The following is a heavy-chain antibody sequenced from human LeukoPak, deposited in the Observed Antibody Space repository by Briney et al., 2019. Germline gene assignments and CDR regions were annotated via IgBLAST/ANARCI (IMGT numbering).Heavy chain of an antibody. CDR3: ARVVKQQLPDY. CDR1: GGSISSSSYY. V-gene: IGHV4-39*07. Sequence: SETLSLTCTVSGGSISSSSYYWGWIRQPPGKGLEWIGSIYYSGSTYYNPSLKSRVTISVDTSKNQFSLKLSSVTAADTAVYYCARVVKQQLPDYWGQGTLVTVSS. J-gene: IGHJ4*02. CDR2: IYYSGST. D-gene: IGHD6-13*01.